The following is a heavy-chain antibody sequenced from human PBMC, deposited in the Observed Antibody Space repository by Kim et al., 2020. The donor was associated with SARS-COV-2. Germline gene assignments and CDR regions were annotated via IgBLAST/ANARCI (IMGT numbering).Heavy chain of an antibody. CDR2: INTNTGNP. CDR1: GYTFTSYA. D-gene: IGHD1-7*01. Sequence: ASVKVFCKASGYTFTSYAMNWVRQAPGQGLELMGWINTNTGNPTYAQGFTGRFVFSLDTSVSTAYLQISSLKAEDTAVYYCARNYQSRYYYYYMNDWGKGTTVTVTS. V-gene: IGHV7-4-1*02. CDR3: ARNYQSRYYYYYMND. J-gene: IGHJ6*03.